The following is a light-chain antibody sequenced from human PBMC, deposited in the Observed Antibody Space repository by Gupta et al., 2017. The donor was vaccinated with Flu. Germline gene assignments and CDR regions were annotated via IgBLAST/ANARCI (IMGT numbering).Light chain of an antibody. V-gene: IGLV3-25*03. Sequence: SYELTQPPSLSVSPGQTARITCSGDALSSQYTYWYQQKPGQAPVLVISKDTERPSGIPEQFSRSNSGTTVTLTISGGQAEDEDAYYCQSADNSGTYVVFGGGTRLTV. CDR3: QSADNSGTYVV. CDR1: ALSSQY. CDR2: KDT. J-gene: IGLJ2*01.